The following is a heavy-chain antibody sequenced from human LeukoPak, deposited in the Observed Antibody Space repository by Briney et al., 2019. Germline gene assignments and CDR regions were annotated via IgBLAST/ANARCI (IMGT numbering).Heavy chain of an antibody. CDR1: GVYFSSSGCY. CDR3: ARLGASWEWDSGSFPDY. CDR2: IFYTGNT. Sequence: SETLSLTCSVSGVYFSSSGCYWGWIRQPPGKGLEWIGSIFYTGNTYYNPSLKSRITISADTSKNQFSLELRFVTAADTAVYYCARLGASWEWDSGSFPDYWGQGTLVTVSS. J-gene: IGHJ4*02. V-gene: IGHV4-39*01. D-gene: IGHD3-10*01.